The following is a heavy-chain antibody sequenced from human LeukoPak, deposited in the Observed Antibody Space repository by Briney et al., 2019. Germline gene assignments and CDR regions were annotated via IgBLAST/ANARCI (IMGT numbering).Heavy chain of an antibody. V-gene: IGHV3-64*01. CDR1: GFTFTNYA. Sequence: HPGGSLRLSCAASGFTFTNYAMHWVRQAPGKGLEYVSAISYNGGSTYYANSVKGRFTISRDNSKNTLYLQMGSLRAEDTAVYYCAKDYWGSYGSGPYYYYYYMDVWGKGTTVTISS. D-gene: IGHD3-10*01. CDR3: AKDYWGSYGSGPYYYYYYMDV. J-gene: IGHJ6*03. CDR2: ISYNGGST.